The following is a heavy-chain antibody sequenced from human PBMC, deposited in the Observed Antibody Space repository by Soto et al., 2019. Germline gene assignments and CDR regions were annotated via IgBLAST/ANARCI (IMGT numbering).Heavy chain of an antibody. D-gene: IGHD1-26*01. CDR2: ISYDGSRK. V-gene: IGHV3-30-3*01. CDR1: EFTFRIFA. J-gene: IGHJ6*02. Sequence: QVHLVESGGGVVQPGSSLRLSCAASEFTFRIFAMHWLRQSPGKGLEWVAVISYDGSRKADSVKGRFNVSRENSWNTLYLQMNSLRAEDTAIYYCARGDREDIEEVVGVRPGEYSMDVWGQGTTVTVSS. CDR3: ARGDREDIEEVVGVRPGEYSMDV.